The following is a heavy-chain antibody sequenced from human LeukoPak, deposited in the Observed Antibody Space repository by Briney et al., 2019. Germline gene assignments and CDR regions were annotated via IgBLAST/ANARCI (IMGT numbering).Heavy chain of an antibody. D-gene: IGHD4-17*01. CDR2: IWYDGSNK. CDR3: ARVHRGLRYDAFDI. J-gene: IGHJ3*02. CDR1: GFTFSSYG. V-gene: IGHV3-33*01. Sequence: GGSLRLSCAASGFTFSSYGMHWVRQAPGKGLEWVAVIWYDGSNKYYADSVKGRFTISRDNSKNTLYLQMNSLRAEDTAVYYCARVHRGLRYDAFDIWGQGTMVTVSS.